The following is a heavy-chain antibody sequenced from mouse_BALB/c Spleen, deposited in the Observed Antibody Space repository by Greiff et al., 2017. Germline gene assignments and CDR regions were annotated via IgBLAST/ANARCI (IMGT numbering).Heavy chain of an antibody. J-gene: IGHJ4*01. CDR1: GFTFSSYG. V-gene: IGHV5-6*02. Sequence: EVMLVESGGDLVKPGGSLKLSCAASGFTFSSYGMSWVRQTPDKRLEWVATISSGGSYTYYPDSVKGRFTISRDNAKNTLYLQMSSLKSEDTAMYYCARRREDYAMDDWGQGTSVTVSS. CDR3: ARRREDYAMDD. CDR2: ISSGGSYT.